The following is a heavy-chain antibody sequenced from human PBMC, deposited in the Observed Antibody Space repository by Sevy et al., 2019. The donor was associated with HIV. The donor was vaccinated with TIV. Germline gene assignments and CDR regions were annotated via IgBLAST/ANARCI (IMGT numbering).Heavy chain of an antibody. D-gene: IGHD1-26*01. J-gene: IGHJ6*02. CDR1: GFSFSYYG. CDR2: ISHDGINE. V-gene: IGHV3-30*18. CDR3: ANAYSGSYSHSYLYALDV. Sequence: GGSLRLSCIGSGFSFSYYGIHWVRQAPGKGLDWVALISHDGINENYADSVKGRFTISRDNSKNTVYLEMNSLRKEDTAIYFCANAYSGSYSHSYLYALDVWGQGTTVTVSS.